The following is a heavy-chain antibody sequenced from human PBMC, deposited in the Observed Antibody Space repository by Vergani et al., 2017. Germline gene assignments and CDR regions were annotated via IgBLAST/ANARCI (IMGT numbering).Heavy chain of an antibody. Sequence: QVQLVQSGAEVKKPGSSVKVSCKASGGTFSSYAISWVRQAPGQGLEWMGRIIPILGTANYAQKFQGRVTITADESTSTVYMELSRLRSEDTAVYYCARGSGGSSLLGYWGQGTLVTVSS. J-gene: IGHJ4*02. D-gene: IGHD2-15*01. CDR3: ARGSGGSSLLGY. CDR1: GGTFSSYA. CDR2: IIPILGTA. V-gene: IGHV1-69*11.